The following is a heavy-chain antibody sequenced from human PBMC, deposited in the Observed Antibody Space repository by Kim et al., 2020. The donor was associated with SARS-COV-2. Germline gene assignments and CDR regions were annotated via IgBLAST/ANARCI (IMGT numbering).Heavy chain of an antibody. CDR1: GFTFGSYA. CDR2: IGGSVGGT. V-gene: IGHV3-23*01. Sequence: GGSLRLSCGASGFTFGSYAMNWVRQAPGKGLEWVSAIGGSVGGTYYAASVGGRFTISRDNSKDTVYLHMNDLRIEDTAVYYCARRAPDYGDQHFDYWGPGNLVSVSS. J-gene: IGHJ4*02. D-gene: IGHD4-17*01. CDR3: ARRAPDYGDQHFDY.